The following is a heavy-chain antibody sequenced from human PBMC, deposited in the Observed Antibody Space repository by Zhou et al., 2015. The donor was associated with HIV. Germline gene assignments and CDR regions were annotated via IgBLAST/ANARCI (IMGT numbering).Heavy chain of an antibody. CDR3: AKDGCSSTSCYPPDY. V-gene: IGHV3-23*04. J-gene: IGHJ4*02. Sequence: EVQLVESGGGLVQPGRSLRLSCAASGFTFDDYAMHWVRQAPGKGLEWVSLISASGDRTYYTDSVKGRFTISRDNSKNTLYLQMNSLRVEDTAVYYCAKDGCSSTSCYPPDYWGQGTLVTVSS. CDR2: ISASGDRT. D-gene: IGHD2-2*01. CDR1: GFTFDDYA.